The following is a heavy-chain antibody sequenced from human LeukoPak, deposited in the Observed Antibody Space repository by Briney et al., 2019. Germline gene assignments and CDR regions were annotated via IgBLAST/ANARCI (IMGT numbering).Heavy chain of an antibody. CDR3: AGRLGYCSGGSCVYYYGMDV. Sequence: GGSLRLSCAASGFTFSSYAMSWVRQAPGKGLEWVSAISGSGGSTYYADSVKGRFTISRDNSKNTLYLQMNSLRAEDTAVYYCAGRLGYCSGGSCVYYYGMDVWGQGTTDTVSS. CDR2: ISGSGGST. CDR1: GFTFSSYA. D-gene: IGHD2-15*01. J-gene: IGHJ6*02. V-gene: IGHV3-23*01.